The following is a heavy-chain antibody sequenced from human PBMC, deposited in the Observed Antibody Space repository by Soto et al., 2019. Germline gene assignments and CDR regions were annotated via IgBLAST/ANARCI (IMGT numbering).Heavy chain of an antibody. Sequence: SVKVCCKAYRFTFTSSAMQWVRQARRKRLEWIGWIVVGSGNTNYAQKFQERVTITRDMSTSTAYMELSSLRSEDTAVYYCARDSVVRGVSLPNYYYSGMDVWGQGTTVTVSS. V-gene: IGHV1-58*02. J-gene: IGHJ6*02. CDR1: RFTFTSSA. D-gene: IGHD3-10*01. CDR2: IVVGSGNT. CDR3: ARDSVVRGVSLPNYYYSGMDV.